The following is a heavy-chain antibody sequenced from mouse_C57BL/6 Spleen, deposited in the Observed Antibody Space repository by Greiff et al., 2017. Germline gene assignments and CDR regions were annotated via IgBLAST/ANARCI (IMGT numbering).Heavy chain of an antibody. V-gene: IGHV5-9*01. CDR1: GFTFSSYT. CDR2: ISGGGGNT. D-gene: IGHD1-1*01. Sequence: EVMLVESGGGLVKPGGSLKLSCAASGFTFSSYTMSWVRQTPEKRLEWVATISGGGGNTYYPDSVKGRFTISRDNAKNTLYLQMSSLRSEDTALYYCATNYYGSSYYFDYWGQGTTLTVSS. CDR3: ATNYYGSSYYFDY. J-gene: IGHJ2*01.